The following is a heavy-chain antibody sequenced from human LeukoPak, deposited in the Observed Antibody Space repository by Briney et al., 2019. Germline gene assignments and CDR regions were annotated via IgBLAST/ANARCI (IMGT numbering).Heavy chain of an antibody. V-gene: IGHV3-33*01. CDR2: IWYDGSNK. J-gene: IGHJ4*02. D-gene: IGHD3-10*01. Sequence: QPGRSLRLSCAASGFTFSSYGMHWVRQAPGKGLEWVAVIWYDGSNKYYAGSVKGRFTISRDNSKNTLYLQMNSLRAEDTAVYYCARDDCYDSGSSALAPDYWGQGTLVTVSS. CDR3: ARDDCYDSGSSALAPDY. CDR1: GFTFSSYG.